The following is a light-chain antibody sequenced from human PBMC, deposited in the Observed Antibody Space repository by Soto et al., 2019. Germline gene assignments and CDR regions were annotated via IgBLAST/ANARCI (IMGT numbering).Light chain of an antibody. CDR2: AAS. Sequence: IQLTQSPSSLSASVGDRVTITCRASQGIGSYLVWYQQKPGEAPKLLIFAASTLQSGVPSRFSGSGSGTDFTLTISSLQADDFATYYCQHYNSYSEAFGQGTKWIS. CDR1: QGIGSY. V-gene: IGKV1-9*01. CDR3: QHYNSYSEA. J-gene: IGKJ1*01.